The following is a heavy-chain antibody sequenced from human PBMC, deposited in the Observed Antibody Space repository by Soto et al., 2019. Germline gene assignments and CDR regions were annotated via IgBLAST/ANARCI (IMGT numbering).Heavy chain of an antibody. CDR3: ARFLYYDSKYFDY. J-gene: IGHJ4*02. CDR2: IYYSGST. CDR1: GGSISSSSYY. V-gene: IGHV4-39*07. D-gene: IGHD3-22*01. Sequence: ASETLSLTCTVSGGSISSSSYYWGWIRQPPGKGLEWIGSIYYSGSTYYNPSLKSRVTISVDTSKNQFSLKLSSVTAADTAVYYCARFLYYDSKYFDYWGQGTLVTVSS.